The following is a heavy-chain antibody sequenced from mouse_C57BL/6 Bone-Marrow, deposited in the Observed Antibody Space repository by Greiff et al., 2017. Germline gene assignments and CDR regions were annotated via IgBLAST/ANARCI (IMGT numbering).Heavy chain of an antibody. CDR1: GYTFTSYW. J-gene: IGHJ1*03. CDR2: IDPSDSYT. CDR3: ARYYYGSSHWYFDV. V-gene: IGHV1-69*01. D-gene: IGHD1-1*01. Sequence: LQQPGAELVMPGASVKLSCKASGYTFTSYWMHWVKQRPGQGLEWIGEIDPSDSYTNYNQKFKGKSTLTVDKSSSTAYMQLSSLTSEDSAVYYCARYYYGSSHWYFDVWGTGTTVTVSS.